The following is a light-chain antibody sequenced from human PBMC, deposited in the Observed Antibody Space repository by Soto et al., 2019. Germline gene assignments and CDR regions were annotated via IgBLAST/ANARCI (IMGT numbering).Light chain of an antibody. CDR3: SSYTSSSTFV. CDR2: EVS. CDR1: SSDVGSYNR. V-gene: IGLV2-18*02. Sequence: QSALTQPPSVSGSPGQSVTMSCTGTSSDVGSYNRVSWYQQPPGTAPKLMIYEVSNRPSGVPDRFSGSKSGNTASLTISGLQAEDEADYYCSSYTSSSTFVFGGGTKLIVL. J-gene: IGLJ2*01.